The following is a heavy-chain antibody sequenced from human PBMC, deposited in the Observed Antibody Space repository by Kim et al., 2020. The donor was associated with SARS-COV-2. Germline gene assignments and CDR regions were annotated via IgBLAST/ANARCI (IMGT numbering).Heavy chain of an antibody. Sequence: GGSLRLSCIASGFTFSDAWMSWVRQAPGKGLEWVGRIESKTDGGTTEYAAPVKGRFTISRDDSKNTLFLQMSSLTTDDTAVYFCWTPLGPMLAHDAFDIWGQGTTVTVSS. J-gene: IGHJ3*02. CDR2: IESKTDGGTT. D-gene: IGHD7-27*01. V-gene: IGHV3-15*04. CDR3: WTPLGPMLAHDAFDI. CDR1: GFTFSDAW.